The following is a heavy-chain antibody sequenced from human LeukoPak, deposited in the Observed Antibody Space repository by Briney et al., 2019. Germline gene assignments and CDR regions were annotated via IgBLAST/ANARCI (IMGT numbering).Heavy chain of an antibody. V-gene: IGHV3-23*01. CDR2: ISSSGGST. Sequence: GGSLRLSCAASGFNFSSYAMSWVRQAPGKGLEWVSAISSSGGSTYYADSVKGRFTISRDNSENTLYLQMNSLRAEDTALYYCAKPKGPNYFDYWGQGTLVTVSS. J-gene: IGHJ4*02. CDR3: AKPKGPNYFDY. CDR1: GFNFSSYA.